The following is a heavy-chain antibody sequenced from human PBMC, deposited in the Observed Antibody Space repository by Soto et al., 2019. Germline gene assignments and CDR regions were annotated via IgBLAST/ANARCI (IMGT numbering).Heavy chain of an antibody. J-gene: IGHJ6*02. CDR2: IIPILGIG. V-gene: IGHV1-69*02. D-gene: IGHD3-10*01. CDR1: GGTFSSYT. CDR3: ASLMSSGYYYGMDV. Sequence: QVQLVQSGAEVKKPGSSVKVSCKASGGTFSSYTISWVRQAPGQGLEWMGRIIPILGIGNYAQKFQGRVTITADKATSTAYMELSSLRSEDTAVYYCASLMSSGYYYGMDVWGQGTTVTVSS.